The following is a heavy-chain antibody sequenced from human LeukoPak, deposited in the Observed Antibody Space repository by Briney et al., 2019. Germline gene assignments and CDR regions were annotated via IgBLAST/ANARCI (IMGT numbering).Heavy chain of an antibody. D-gene: IGHD5-12*01. CDR3: AKGGMCRLRNSGYDYYFDY. Sequence: GGSLRLSCAASGFTFSSYGMHWVRQAPGKGLEWVAVISYDGSNKYYADSVKGRFTISRDNSKNTLYLQMNSLRAEDTAVYYCAKGGMCRLRNSGYDYYFDYWGQGTLVTVSS. V-gene: IGHV3-30*18. CDR2: ISYDGSNK. CDR1: GFTFSSYG. J-gene: IGHJ4*02.